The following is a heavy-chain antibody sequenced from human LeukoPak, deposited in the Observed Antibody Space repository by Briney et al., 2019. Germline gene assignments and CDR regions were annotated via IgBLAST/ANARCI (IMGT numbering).Heavy chain of an antibody. Sequence: ASVKVSFKASGGTFSSYAISWVRQAPGQGLEWMGGIIPIFGTANYAQKFQGRVTITADESTSTAYMELSSLKSEDTAVYYCASQPSYYYDSSGYLDYWGQGTLVTVSS. CDR1: GGTFSSYA. CDR3: ASQPSYYYDSSGYLDY. V-gene: IGHV1-69*13. CDR2: IIPIFGTA. J-gene: IGHJ4*02. D-gene: IGHD3-22*01.